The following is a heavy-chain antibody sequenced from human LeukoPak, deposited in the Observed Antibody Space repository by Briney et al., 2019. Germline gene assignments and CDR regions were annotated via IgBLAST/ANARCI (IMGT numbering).Heavy chain of an antibody. D-gene: IGHD5-18*01. V-gene: IGHV4-34*01. CDR1: GGSFSGYY. CDR2: INEGGST. CDR3: ARAPVGYSFGYRGTHFDY. J-gene: IGHJ4*02. Sequence: PSETLSLTCAVYGGSFSGYYWSWLRQPPGKGLEWIGEINEGGSTNDNPSLESRISISVDTSKNQVSLTLTSLTAADTAVYYCARAPVGYSFGYRGTHFDYWGQGILVTVSS.